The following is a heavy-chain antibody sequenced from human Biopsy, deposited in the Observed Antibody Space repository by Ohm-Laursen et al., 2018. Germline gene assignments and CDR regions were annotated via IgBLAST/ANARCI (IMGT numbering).Heavy chain of an antibody. CDR2: IIPIPNVA. Sequence: SVKVSCKVSGGTSTNYAIGWVRQAPGQGLEWMGGIIPIPNVATYAQKFQGRITITADESTSTAYMELSSLTSDDTAVYFCARGEGSSWFDPWGHGTLVTVSS. J-gene: IGHJ5*02. D-gene: IGHD1-26*01. CDR1: GGTSTNYA. CDR3: ARGEGSSWFDP. V-gene: IGHV1-69*10.